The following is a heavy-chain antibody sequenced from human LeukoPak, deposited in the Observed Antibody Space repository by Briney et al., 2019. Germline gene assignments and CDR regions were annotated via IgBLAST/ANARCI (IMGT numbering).Heavy chain of an antibody. D-gene: IGHD6-19*01. CDR1: GFTFSSYW. V-gene: IGHV3-7*03. CDR3: ARGRPSSGWPGYYFDY. J-gene: IGHJ4*02. Sequence: GGSLRLSCAASGFTFSSYWMSWVRQAPGKGLEWVANIKQDGSEKYYVDSVKGRFTISRDNAKNSLYLQMNNLRAEDTAVYYCARGRPSSGWPGYYFDYWGQGTLVTVSS. CDR2: IKQDGSEK.